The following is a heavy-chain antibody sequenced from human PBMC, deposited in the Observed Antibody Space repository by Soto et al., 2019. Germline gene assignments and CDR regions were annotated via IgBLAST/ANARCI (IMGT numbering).Heavy chain of an antibody. CDR2: MNPNSGNT. V-gene: IGHV1-8*01. Sequence: QVPLVQSGAEVKKPGASVKVSCKASGYTFTSYDINWVRQATGQGLEWMGWMNPNSGNTGYAQKFQGRVTMTRNTSISTAYMELSSLRSEDTAVYYCARGNLSPGLYSLYGMDVWGQGTTVTVSS. CDR3: ARGNLSPGLYSLYGMDV. D-gene: IGHD2-8*01. CDR1: GYTFTSYD. J-gene: IGHJ6*02.